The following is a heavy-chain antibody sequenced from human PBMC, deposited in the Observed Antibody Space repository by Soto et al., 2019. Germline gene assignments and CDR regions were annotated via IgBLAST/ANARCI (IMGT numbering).Heavy chain of an antibody. CDR1: GCSVSSTISY. CDR2: VYYSGNT. J-gene: IGHJ3*01. V-gene: IGHV4-39*01. D-gene: IGHD2-15*01. Sequence: SETLSLTCSLSGCSVSSTISYLGWLRQSPGKGLEWIGSVYYSGNTYLNPSLKSRVTVSVDTSKNQFSLKLRSVTAADTAVYYCASHRRNSWVDVLDAFHVWGQGTMVTVSS. CDR3: ASHRRNSWVDVLDAFHV.